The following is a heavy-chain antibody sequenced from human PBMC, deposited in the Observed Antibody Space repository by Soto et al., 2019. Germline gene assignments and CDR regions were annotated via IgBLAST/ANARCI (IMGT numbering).Heavy chain of an antibody. CDR2: ISGSGGST. CDR1: AFTFSSYG. J-gene: IGHJ1*01. D-gene: IGHD3-22*01. CDR3: AKDPIPIYDSSGSRLIMGYFQR. Sequence: PGGSLRLSGSASAFTFSSYGRSWVRHAPGKGLEWVSAISGSGGSTYYADSVKGRFTISRDNSKNTLYLQMNSLRAEDTAVYYCAKDPIPIYDSSGSRLIMGYFQRWGQGTLVTVYS. V-gene: IGHV3-23*01.